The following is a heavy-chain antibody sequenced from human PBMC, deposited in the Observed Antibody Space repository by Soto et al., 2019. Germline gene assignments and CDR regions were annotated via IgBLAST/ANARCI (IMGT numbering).Heavy chain of an antibody. V-gene: IGHV3-74*01. Sequence: VQLVESGGDLVQPGGSLRLSFQASGFTLSSSFMHWVRQAPGKGLVWVARINRDGGSKNYADSVKGRFTISRDNAKNALYLQMNSLGGDDTAVYYCARDGWAVAENWGQGTLVTVSS. CDR2: INRDGGSK. D-gene: IGHD6-19*01. CDR1: GFTLSSSF. CDR3: ARDGWAVAEN. J-gene: IGHJ4*02.